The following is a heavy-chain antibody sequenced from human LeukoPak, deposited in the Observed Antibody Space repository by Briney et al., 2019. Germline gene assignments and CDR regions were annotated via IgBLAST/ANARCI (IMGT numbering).Heavy chain of an antibody. CDR1: GGTLSTRG. CDR3: ARDFPGAFDI. Sequence: ASVKVSCKAAGGTLSTRGINWVRQAPGQGLKWMGGTNPLLGTPSYAQKFQGRVTITADESTRTVYMELSSVRFDDTAVYYCARDFPGAFDIWGQGTMVIVSS. V-gene: IGHV1-69*13. CDR2: TNPLLGTP. J-gene: IGHJ3*02.